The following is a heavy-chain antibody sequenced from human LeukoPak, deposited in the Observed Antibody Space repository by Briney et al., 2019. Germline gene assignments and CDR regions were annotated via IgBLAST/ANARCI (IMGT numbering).Heavy chain of an antibody. CDR2: IYHSGST. J-gene: IGHJ3*02. Sequence: PSETLSLTCTVSGGSISSYYWSWIRQPPGKGLEWIGSIYHSGSTYYNPSLKSRVTISVDTSKNQFSLKLSSVTAADTAVYYCASTRYFDWSDAFDIWGQGTMVTVSS. CDR1: GGSISSYY. CDR3: ASTRYFDWSDAFDI. D-gene: IGHD3-9*01. V-gene: IGHV4-59*08.